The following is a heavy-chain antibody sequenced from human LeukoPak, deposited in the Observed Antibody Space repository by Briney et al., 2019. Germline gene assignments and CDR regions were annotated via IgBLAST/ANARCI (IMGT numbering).Heavy chain of an antibody. V-gene: IGHV3-7*01. CDR3: ATYLRNTAAGYYYFEY. CDR2: IKQDGGEI. CDR1: GLTFSNYF. Sequence: GGSLRLSCAASGLTFSNYFMSWIRQAPGKGLEWVAHIKQDGGEIYYVDSVKGRFTISRDNAKNSVSLQMNSLRAEDTAIYYCATYLRNTAAGYYYFEYWGQGTLVTVSS. D-gene: IGHD6-13*01. J-gene: IGHJ4*02.